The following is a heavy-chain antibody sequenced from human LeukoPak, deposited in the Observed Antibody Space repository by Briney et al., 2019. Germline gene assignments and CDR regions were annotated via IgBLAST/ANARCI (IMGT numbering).Heavy chain of an antibody. CDR1: GYTFTGYY. J-gene: IGHJ4*02. Sequence: ASVKVSCKASGYTFTGYYMHWVRQAPGQGLEWMGWINPNSGGTNYAQKFQGRVTMTRDTSISTAHMELSRLRSDDTAVYYCARDLLWFGAVDYWGQGTLVTASS. CDR3: ARDLLWFGAVDY. CDR2: INPNSGGT. D-gene: IGHD3-10*01. V-gene: IGHV1-2*02.